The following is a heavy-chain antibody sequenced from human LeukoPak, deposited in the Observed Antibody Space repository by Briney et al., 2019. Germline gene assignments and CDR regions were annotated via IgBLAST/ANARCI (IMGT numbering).Heavy chain of an antibody. Sequence: ASVKVSCKASGYTFTSYGISWVRQAPGQGLEWMGWISAYNGNTNYAQKLQGRVTMTTDTSTSTAYMELRSLRSDDTAVYYCTRDSYSITGTTSDYWGQGTLVTVSS. J-gene: IGHJ4*02. D-gene: IGHD1-7*01. CDR3: TRDSYSITGTTSDY. CDR1: GYTFTSYG. CDR2: ISAYNGNT. V-gene: IGHV1-18*01.